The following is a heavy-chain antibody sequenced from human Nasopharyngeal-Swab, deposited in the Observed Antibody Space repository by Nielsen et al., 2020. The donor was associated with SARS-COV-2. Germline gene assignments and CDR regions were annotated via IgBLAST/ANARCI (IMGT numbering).Heavy chain of an antibody. Sequence: VRQDPGKGLVWVSRINSDGSSTSYADSVKGRFTISRDNAKNTLYLQMNSLRAEDTAVYYCARAGEDGEYYDFWSGYYKDYYGMDVWGQGTTVTVSS. J-gene: IGHJ6*02. V-gene: IGHV3-74*01. CDR3: ARAGEDGEYYDFWSGYYKDYYGMDV. CDR2: INSDGSST. D-gene: IGHD3-3*01.